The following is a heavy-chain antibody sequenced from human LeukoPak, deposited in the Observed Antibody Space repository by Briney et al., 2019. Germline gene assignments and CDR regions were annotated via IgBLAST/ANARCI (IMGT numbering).Heavy chain of an antibody. V-gene: IGHV1-69*05. CDR2: IIPIFGTP. J-gene: IGHJ4*02. CDR1: GGTFSSDV. CDR3: ARDSPGRYTYGLSEPFFDY. Sequence: EASVKVSCKTSGGTFSSDVMSWVRQAPGQGLEWMGGIIPIFGTPLYAQKFQGRVTITRDESTSTVYMELSNLRSDDTAVYYCARDSPGRYTYGLSEPFFDYWGQGTLVTVSS. D-gene: IGHD5-18*01.